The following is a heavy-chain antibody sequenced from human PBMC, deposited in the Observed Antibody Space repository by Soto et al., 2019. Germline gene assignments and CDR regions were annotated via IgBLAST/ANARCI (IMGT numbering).Heavy chain of an antibody. Sequence: SETLSLTCTVSGGSISSYYWSWIRQPPGKGLEWIGYIYYSGSTNYNPSLKSRVTISVDTSKNQFSLKLSSVTAADTAVYYCARSYYGSGSYYQTPSWFDPWGQGTLVTVSS. J-gene: IGHJ5*02. CDR1: GGSISSYY. D-gene: IGHD3-10*01. CDR3: ARSYYGSGSYYQTPSWFDP. V-gene: IGHV4-59*01. CDR2: IYYSGST.